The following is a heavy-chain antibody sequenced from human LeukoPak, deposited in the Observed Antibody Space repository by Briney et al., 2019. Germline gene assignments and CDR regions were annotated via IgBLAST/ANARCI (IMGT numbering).Heavy chain of an antibody. D-gene: IGHD3-10*01. CDR3: ARSPYYYGSGTGYDYFDY. J-gene: IGHJ4*02. Sequence: GGSLRLSCAASGFTFSSYAMHWVRQAPGKGLEWVAVISYDGSNKYYADSVKGRFTISRDNAKNSLYLQMNSLRAEDTALYYCARSPYYYGSGTGYDYFDYWGQGTLVTVSS. V-gene: IGHV3-30*04. CDR2: ISYDGSNK. CDR1: GFTFSSYA.